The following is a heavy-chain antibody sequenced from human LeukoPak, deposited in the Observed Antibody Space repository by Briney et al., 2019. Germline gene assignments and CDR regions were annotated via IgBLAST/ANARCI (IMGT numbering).Heavy chain of an antibody. D-gene: IGHD3-10*01. V-gene: IGHV3-11*05. CDR2: ISSSSSYT. J-gene: IGHJ5*02. CDR3: AREGGYGSGRGWFDP. CDR1: GFTFSDYY. Sequence: GGPLRLSCAASGFTFSDYYMTWIRQAPGKGLEWVSYISSSSSYTEYADSVKGRFTISRDNAKNSVYLQMNSLRADDTAVYYCAREGGYGSGRGWFDPWGQGTLVTVSS.